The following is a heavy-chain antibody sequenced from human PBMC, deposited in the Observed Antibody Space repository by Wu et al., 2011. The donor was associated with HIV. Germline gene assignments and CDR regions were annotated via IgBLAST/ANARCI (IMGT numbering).Heavy chain of an antibody. CDR3: ARDLGGDEDY. CDR2: FIPLFGTA. J-gene: IGHJ4*02. D-gene: IGHD2-21*01. V-gene: IGHV1-69*14. CDR1: GGTFSSYA. Sequence: QVQLVQSGAEVKKPGSSVKVSCKASGGTFSSYAIHWVRQAPGQGLEWMGGFIPLFGTAKYVQKFQGRVTITADKSTSTAYMELSSLTSEDTAVYYCARDLGGDEDYWGQGTLVTVSA.